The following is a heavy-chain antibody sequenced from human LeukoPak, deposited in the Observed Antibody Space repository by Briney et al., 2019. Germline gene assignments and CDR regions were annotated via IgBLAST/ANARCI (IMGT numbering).Heavy chain of an antibody. J-gene: IGHJ4*02. CDR1: GFTFSTYT. CDR2: ISSSGYYI. CDR3: ARDIATAGHLAFDY. Sequence: GGSLRLSCAASGFTFSTYTMSWVRQAPGKGLEWVSSISSSGYYIYYADSVKGRFTISRDNATNSLYLQMNSLRAEDTAVYYCARDIATAGHLAFDYWGQGILVTVSS. D-gene: IGHD6-13*01. V-gene: IGHV3-21*01.